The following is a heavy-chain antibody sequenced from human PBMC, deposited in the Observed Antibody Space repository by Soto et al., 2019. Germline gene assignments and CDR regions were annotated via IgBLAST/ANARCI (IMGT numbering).Heavy chain of an antibody. Sequence: SETLSLTCTVSGGSISSGDYYWSWIRQPPGKGLEWIGYIYYSGSTYYNPSLKSRVTLSVDTSKNQFSLKLSSVTAADTAVYYCASQYGSGSYYELPLNGMDVWGQGTTVTVSS. J-gene: IGHJ6*02. D-gene: IGHD3-10*01. CDR1: GGSISSGDYY. V-gene: IGHV4-30-4*01. CDR2: IYYSGST. CDR3: ASQYGSGSYYELPLNGMDV.